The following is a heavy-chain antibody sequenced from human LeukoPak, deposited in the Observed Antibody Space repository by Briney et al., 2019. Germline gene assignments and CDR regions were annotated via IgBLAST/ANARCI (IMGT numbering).Heavy chain of an antibody. CDR3: AREGPMVRGVIITFAFDI. D-gene: IGHD3-10*01. J-gene: IGHJ3*02. CDR1: GFTFSSYE. Sequence: PGGSLRLSCAASGFTFSSYEMNWVRQAPGKGLEWISFISPGSSTIYYADSVKGRFTVSRDNAKNLLYLQMNSLRAEDTAVYHCAREGPMVRGVIITFAFDIWGQGTMVTVSS. CDR2: ISPGSSTI. V-gene: IGHV3-48*03.